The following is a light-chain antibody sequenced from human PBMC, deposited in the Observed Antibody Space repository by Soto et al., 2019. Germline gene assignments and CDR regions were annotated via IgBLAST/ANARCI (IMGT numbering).Light chain of an antibody. V-gene: IGLV3-21*04. CDR2: YDS. CDR3: QVWDSSSDHPGV. J-gene: IGLJ2*01. CDR1: NIGSES. Sequence: SYELTQPPSVSVAPGKTARITCGGNNIGSESVHWYQQKPGQAPVLVIYYDSDRPSGIPERFSGSNSGNTATLTISRVEAGDEADYYCQVWDSSSDHPGVFGGGTKLTVL.